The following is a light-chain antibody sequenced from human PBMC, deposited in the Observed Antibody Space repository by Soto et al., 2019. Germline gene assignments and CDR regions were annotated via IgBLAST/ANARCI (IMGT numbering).Light chain of an antibody. Sequence: QSVLTQSPSASASLGASVKLTCTLRSGHSRYAIAWHQQQPEKGPRYLMKLNSDGSHSKGDGIPDRFSGSSSGAERYLTISSLQSEDEADYYCKTWGTGIQVFGGGTKLTVL. CDR3: KTWGTGIQV. V-gene: IGLV4-69*01. CDR2: LNSDGSH. J-gene: IGLJ2*01. CDR1: SGHSRYA.